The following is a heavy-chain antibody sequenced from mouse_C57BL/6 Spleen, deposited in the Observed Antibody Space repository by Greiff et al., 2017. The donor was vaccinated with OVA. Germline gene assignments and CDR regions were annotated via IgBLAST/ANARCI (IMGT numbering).Heavy chain of an antibody. CDR3: ARATVVWAMDY. J-gene: IGHJ4*01. CDR2: ISSGGSYT. CDR1: GFTFSSYG. D-gene: IGHD1-1*01. V-gene: IGHV5-6*01. Sequence: EVQGVESGGDLVKPGGSLKLSCAASGFTFSSYGMSWVRQTPDKRLEWVATISSGGSYTYYPDSVKGRFTISRDNAKNTLYLQMSSLKSEDTAMYYCARATVVWAMDYWGQGTSVTVSS.